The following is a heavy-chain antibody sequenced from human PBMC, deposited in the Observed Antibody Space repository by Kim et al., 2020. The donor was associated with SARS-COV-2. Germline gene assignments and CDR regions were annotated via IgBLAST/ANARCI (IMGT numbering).Heavy chain of an antibody. J-gene: IGHJ4*02. CDR3: ARGGSVYSIGTYAFDF. Sequence: GGSLRLSCAASGFTFSSYSMNWVRQAPGKGLEWVSSIRSSGSHIYYVDSVKGRFTISRDNAKNSLYLQMNSLRAEDTAVYYCARGGSVYSIGTYAFDFWGQGTLVTVSS. CDR2: IRSSGSHI. D-gene: IGHD6-25*01. V-gene: IGHV3-21*01. CDR1: GFTFSSYS.